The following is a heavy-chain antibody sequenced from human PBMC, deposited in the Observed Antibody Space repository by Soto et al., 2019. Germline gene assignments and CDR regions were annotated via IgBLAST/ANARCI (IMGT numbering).Heavy chain of an antibody. J-gene: IGHJ4*02. CDR1: GFTFSSYA. CDR3: AKGPPGYSSFREIFDY. CDR2: ISGSGGST. Sequence: EVQLLESGGGLVQPGGSLRLSCAASGFTFSSYAMSWVRQAPGKGLEWVSAISGSGGSTYYADSGKGRFTISRDNSKNTRYLKMNSLTTEDTAVYYCAKGPPGYSSFREIFDYWGQGSLVIVSS. D-gene: IGHD6-19*01. V-gene: IGHV3-23*01.